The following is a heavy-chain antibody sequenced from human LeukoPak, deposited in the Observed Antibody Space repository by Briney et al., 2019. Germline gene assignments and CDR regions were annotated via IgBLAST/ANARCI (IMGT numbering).Heavy chain of an antibody. D-gene: IGHD1-26*01. V-gene: IGHV3-23*01. Sequence: PGGSLRLSCVASGFSLYIYAMSWVRQAPGKGLEWVAGVGGGPDIHYADSVKGRFTASRDDSKNTVYLHMSSLRVEDTAIYFCAKDATSGNSMWDHFDSWGQGTLVTVST. CDR2: VGGGPDI. CDR3: AKDATSGNSMWDHFDS. CDR1: GFSLYIYA. J-gene: IGHJ4*02.